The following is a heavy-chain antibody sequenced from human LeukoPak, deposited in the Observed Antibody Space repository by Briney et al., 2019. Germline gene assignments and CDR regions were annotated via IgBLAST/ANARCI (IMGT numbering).Heavy chain of an antibody. Sequence: GESLKISCKGYGYSFTNYWIGWVRQMPGEGPEWMGRIHPSDSDTNYSPSFQGHVTFSTDKSISTAYLQWTSLKASDTAIYFCARHYYNDNTLLDFWGQGTLVTVSS. CDR3: ARHYYNDNTLLDF. D-gene: IGHD3-22*01. V-gene: IGHV5-10-1*01. CDR1: GYSFTNYW. J-gene: IGHJ4*02. CDR2: IHPSDSDT.